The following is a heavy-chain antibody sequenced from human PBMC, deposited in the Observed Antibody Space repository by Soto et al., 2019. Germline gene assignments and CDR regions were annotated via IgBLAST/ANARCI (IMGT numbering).Heavy chain of an antibody. J-gene: IGHJ4*02. CDR2: ISSSSSTI. Sequence: EVQLVESGGGLVQPGGSLRLSCAASGFTFSSYSMNWVRQAPGKGLEWVSYISSSSSTIYYADSVKGRFTISRDNAKNSLYLQLNSLRAEDTAVYYCERYGTTNFDYCGQATLVTVSS. V-gene: IGHV3-48*01. CDR3: ERYGTTNFDY. D-gene: IGHD4-4*01. CDR1: GFTFSSYS.